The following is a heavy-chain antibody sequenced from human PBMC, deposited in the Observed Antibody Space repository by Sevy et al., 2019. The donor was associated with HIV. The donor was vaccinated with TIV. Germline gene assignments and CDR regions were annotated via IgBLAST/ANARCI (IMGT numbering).Heavy chain of an antibody. V-gene: IGHV3-23*01. CDR2: LSFGCGEI. Sequence: GGSLRLSCAASGFTFSKYSMSWVRQPPGTGLEWVSTLSFGCGEINYAGSVKGRFTISRDNSKSSVYLQMNNLRPEDTAVYYCAREGCTKPHDYGGQGTLVTVSS. D-gene: IGHD2-8*01. J-gene: IGHJ4*02. CDR1: GFTFSKYS. CDR3: AREGCTKPHDY.